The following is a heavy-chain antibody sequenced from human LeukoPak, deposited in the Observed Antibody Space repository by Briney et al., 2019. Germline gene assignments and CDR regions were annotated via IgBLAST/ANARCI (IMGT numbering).Heavy chain of an antibody. Sequence: PSETLSLTCTVSGGSISSYYWSWIRQPPGKGLEWIGYIYHSGSTYYNPSLKSRVTISVDRSKNQFSLKLSSVTAADTAVYYCARDRVGATTGDAFDIWGQGTMVTVSS. CDR2: IYHSGST. J-gene: IGHJ3*02. CDR1: GGSISSYY. V-gene: IGHV4-59*12. CDR3: ARDRVGATTGDAFDI. D-gene: IGHD1-26*01.